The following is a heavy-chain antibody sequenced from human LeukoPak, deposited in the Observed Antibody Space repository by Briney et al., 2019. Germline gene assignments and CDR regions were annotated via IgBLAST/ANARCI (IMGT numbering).Heavy chain of an antibody. CDR1: GDSINSYY. CDR3: ARVVYSHYWPEGMDV. D-gene: IGHD4-11*01. CDR2: IYNSETT. J-gene: IGHJ6*02. Sequence: ESGPGLVKPSETLSLTCTVSGDSINSYYWSWIRQPPGKGLEWIGYIYNSETTNYNPSLESRVTISEDTSKNQFSLMLTSVTAAHTAVYYCARVVYSHYWPEGMDVWGQGTTVTVSS. V-gene: IGHV4-59*01.